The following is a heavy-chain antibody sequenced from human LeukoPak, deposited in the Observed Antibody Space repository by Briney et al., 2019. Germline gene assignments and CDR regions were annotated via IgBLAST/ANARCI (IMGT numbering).Heavy chain of an antibody. Sequence: SETLSLTCNVSGGSISSYYWSWIRQPPGKGLEWIGYIYYSGSTNYNPSLKSRVTISVDTSKNQFSLKLSSVTAADTAVYYCARGEFGSGSYYPFDYWGQGTLVTVSS. V-gene: IGHV4-59*01. CDR3: ARGEFGSGSYYPFDY. J-gene: IGHJ4*02. CDR2: IYYSGST. CDR1: GGSISSYY. D-gene: IGHD3-10*01.